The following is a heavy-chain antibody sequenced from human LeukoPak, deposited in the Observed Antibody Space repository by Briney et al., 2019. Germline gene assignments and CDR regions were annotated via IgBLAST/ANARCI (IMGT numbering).Heavy chain of an antibody. CDR1: GGSFSGYY. Sequence: SETLSLTCAVYGGSFSGYYWSWIRQPPGKGLEWIGEINHSGSTNYNPSLKSRVTISVDTSKNQFSLKLSSVTAADTAVYYCARGTPSPQWVLTARPYFDYWGQGTLVTVSS. CDR2: INHSGST. CDR3: ARGTPSPQWVLTARPYFDY. J-gene: IGHJ4*02. D-gene: IGHD6-6*01. V-gene: IGHV4-34*01.